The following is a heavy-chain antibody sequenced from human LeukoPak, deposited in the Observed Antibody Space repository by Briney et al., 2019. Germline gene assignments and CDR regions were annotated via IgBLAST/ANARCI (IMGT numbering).Heavy chain of an antibody. CDR2: VFTTGTT. V-gene: IGHV4-30-4*07. Sequence: SETLSLTCAVSGGSISSGGYSWWWVRQPPGKGLEWIGYVFTTGTTYYNPSLNSRVTISLDMSKNQFFLKLSSVTAADTAVYYCARSPKRITMIVVVSNRGNWFDPWGQGTLVTVSS. CDR1: GGSISSGGYS. J-gene: IGHJ5*02. CDR3: ARSPKRITMIVVVSNRGNWFDP. D-gene: IGHD3-22*01.